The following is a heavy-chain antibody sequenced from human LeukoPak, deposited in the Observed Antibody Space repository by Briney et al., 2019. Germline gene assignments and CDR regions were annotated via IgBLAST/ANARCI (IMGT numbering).Heavy chain of an antibody. D-gene: IGHD1-1*01. J-gene: IGHJ4*02. Sequence: ASVKVSCKASGYTFISYAIHWVRQAPGQRLEWMGWINPGNGDTEYSRNFQERVTITRDTSASTAYMELNSLTSGDTAVYYCVKDRGGTGDFDYWGQGTPVTVSS. CDR1: GYTFISYA. CDR3: VKDRGGTGDFDY. V-gene: IGHV1-3*01. CDR2: INPGNGDT.